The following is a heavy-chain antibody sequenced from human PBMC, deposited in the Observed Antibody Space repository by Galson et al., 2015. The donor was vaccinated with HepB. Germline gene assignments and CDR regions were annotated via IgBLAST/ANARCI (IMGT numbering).Heavy chain of an antibody. J-gene: IGHJ2*01. D-gene: IGHD7-27*01. CDR1: GFTFSTSG. CDR3: AKDHQSTGEWYFDL. Sequence: SLRLSCAASGFTFSTSGAHWLRQAPGKGLEWVAVISFDGNYIEYSDSVKGRFTISRDNSKNTLYLQMNSLRAEDTALYYCAKDHQSTGEWYFDLWGRGTLVAVSS. CDR2: ISFDGNYI. V-gene: IGHV3-30*18.